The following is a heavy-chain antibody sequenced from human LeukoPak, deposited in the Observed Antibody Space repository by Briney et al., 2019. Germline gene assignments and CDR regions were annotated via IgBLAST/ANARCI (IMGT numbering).Heavy chain of an antibody. CDR2: IIPIFGTA. D-gene: IGHD3-3*01. CDR1: RYTFTSCA. V-gene: IGHV1-69*05. CDR3: ARKRDLEGAFDI. J-gene: IGHJ3*02. Sequence: ASVTVSCKASRYTFTSCAIHWVRQAPGQGLEWMGGIIPIFGTANYAQKFQGRVTITTDESTSTAYMELSSLRSEDTAVYYCARKRDLEGAFDIWGQGTMVTVSS.